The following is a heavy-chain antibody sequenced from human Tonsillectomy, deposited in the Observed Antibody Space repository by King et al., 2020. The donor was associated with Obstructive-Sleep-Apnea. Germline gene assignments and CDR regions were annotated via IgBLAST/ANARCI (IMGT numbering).Heavy chain of an antibody. Sequence: VQLVESGGGLVQPGRSLRLSCAASGFTFDDYAMHWVRQAPGKGLEWVSGISWNSGSIGYADSVKGRFTISRDNAKNSLYLQMNSLRAEDTALYYCAKGNDILTGYYLGDAFDICGQGTMVTVSS. J-gene: IGHJ3*02. CDR2: ISWNSGSI. CDR3: AKGNDILTGYYLGDAFDI. V-gene: IGHV3-9*01. CDR1: GFTFDDYA. D-gene: IGHD3-9*01.